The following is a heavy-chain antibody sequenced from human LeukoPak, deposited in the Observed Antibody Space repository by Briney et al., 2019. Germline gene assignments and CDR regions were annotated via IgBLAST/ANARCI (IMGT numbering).Heavy chain of an antibody. D-gene: IGHD6-13*01. CDR1: GFTFSSYS. Sequence: GGSLRLSCTASGFTFSSYSMTWVRQTPGKGLEWVSSIHSTAGTTYYADSVKGRFTLSRDNSKNTLYLQMNSLRAEDTAVYYCAKDGSSSWYGHDNWFDPWGQGTLVTVSS. J-gene: IGHJ5*02. V-gene: IGHV3-23*01. CDR3: AKDGSSSWYGHDNWFDP. CDR2: IHSTAGTT.